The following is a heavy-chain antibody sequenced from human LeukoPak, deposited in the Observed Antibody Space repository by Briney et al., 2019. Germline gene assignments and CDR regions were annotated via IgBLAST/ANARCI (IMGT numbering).Heavy chain of an antibody. V-gene: IGHV3-7*01. CDR2: IKQDRSEK. J-gene: IGHJ4*02. D-gene: IGHD3-3*01. CDR1: GFTFTNYW. Sequence: GRSLRLSCAASGFTFTNYWMTSVRQAPGTRLKFVANIKQDRSEKYYVDSVKCRFTISRDNAKNSLYLQMNSLRAEDTAVYYCARLREIPVFGVVTKSTSYFDYWGQGTLVTVSS. CDR3: ARLREIPVFGVVTKSTSYFDY.